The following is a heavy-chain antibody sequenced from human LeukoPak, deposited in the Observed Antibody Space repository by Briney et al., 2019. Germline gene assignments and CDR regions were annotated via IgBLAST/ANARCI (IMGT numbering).Heavy chain of an antibody. V-gene: IGHV4-34*01. CDR3: TRGSIAYYYMDV. Sequence: SETLSLTCAVYGGSFSGYYWSWIRQPPGKGLEWIGEINHSGSTNYNPSLKSRVTISVDTSKNQFSLKLSSMTAADTAVYYCTRGSIAYYYMDVWGKGTTVTISS. CDR1: GGSFSGYY. J-gene: IGHJ6*03. D-gene: IGHD3-22*01. CDR2: INHSGST.